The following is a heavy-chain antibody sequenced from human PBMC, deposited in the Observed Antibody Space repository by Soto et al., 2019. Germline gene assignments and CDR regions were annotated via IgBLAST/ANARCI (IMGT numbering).Heavy chain of an antibody. Sequence: QVKLVQCGAEVKKPGASVKVSCKASGYTFSSYGISWVRQAPGQGLEWMGWISAYNGNTNYAQKLQGRVTMTTDTSTSTAYMEVRSLRSDDTAVYYCARSIAAAVDLDYWGQGTLVTVSS. V-gene: IGHV1-18*01. J-gene: IGHJ4*02. D-gene: IGHD6-13*01. CDR3: ARSIAAAVDLDY. CDR2: ISAYNGNT. CDR1: GYTFSSYG.